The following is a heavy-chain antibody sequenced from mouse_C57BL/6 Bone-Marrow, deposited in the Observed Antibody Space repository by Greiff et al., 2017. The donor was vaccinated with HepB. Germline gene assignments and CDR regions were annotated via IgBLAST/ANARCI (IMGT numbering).Heavy chain of an antibody. D-gene: IGHD4-1*01. J-gene: IGHJ3*01. CDR1: GYTFTSYW. CDR3: ARGLTGFAY. Sequence: QVHVKQPGAELVKPGASVKLSCKASGYTFTSYWMHWVKQRPGQGLEWIGMIHPNSGSTNYNEKFKSKATLTVDKSSSTAYMQLSSLTSEDSAVYYCARGLTGFAYWGQGTLVTVSA. CDR2: IHPNSGST. V-gene: IGHV1-64*01.